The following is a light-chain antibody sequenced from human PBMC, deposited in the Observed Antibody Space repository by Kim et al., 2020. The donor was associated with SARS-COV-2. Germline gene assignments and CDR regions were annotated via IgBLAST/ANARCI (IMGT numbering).Light chain of an antibody. CDR3: QQYGSSPGWT. CDR2: GAS. V-gene: IGKV3-20*01. J-gene: IGKJ1*01. Sequence: EIVLTQSPGTLSLSPGERATLSCRASQSVSSSYLAWYQQKPGQAPRLLIYGASSRATSIPDRFSGSGSGTDFTLTISRLEPEDFAVYYCQQYGSSPGWTFGQGTKVDIK. CDR1: QSVSSSY.